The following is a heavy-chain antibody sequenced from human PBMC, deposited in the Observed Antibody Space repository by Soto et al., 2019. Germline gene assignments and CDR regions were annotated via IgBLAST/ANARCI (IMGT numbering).Heavy chain of an antibody. CDR3: AKDGGSSWYYYYYGMDV. V-gene: IGHV3-30*18. J-gene: IGHJ6*02. D-gene: IGHD6-13*01. CDR2: ISYDGSNK. CDR1: GFTFSSYG. Sequence: QVPLVESGGGVVQPGRSLRLSCAASGFTFSSYGMHWVRQAPGKGLEWVAVISYDGSNKYYADSVKGRFTISRDNSKNTLYLQMNSLRAEDTAVYYCAKDGGSSWYYYYYGMDVWGQGTTVTVSS.